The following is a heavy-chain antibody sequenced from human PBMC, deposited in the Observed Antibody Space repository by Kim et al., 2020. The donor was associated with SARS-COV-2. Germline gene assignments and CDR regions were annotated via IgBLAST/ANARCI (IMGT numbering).Heavy chain of an antibody. D-gene: IGHD2-21*01. V-gene: IGHV3-23*01. J-gene: IGHJ4*02. CDR2: IDGSDGTT. CDR1: GFTFTGYA. Sequence: GGSLRLSCTTSGFTFTGYAMSWVRQAPGKGLEWVSSIDGSDGTTYYVDSVKGRFTISRDNSKNTLYLQMSTLRADDTAVYYCMKGGWGSIWDHWGQGTLVTDSS. CDR3: MKGGWGSIWDH.